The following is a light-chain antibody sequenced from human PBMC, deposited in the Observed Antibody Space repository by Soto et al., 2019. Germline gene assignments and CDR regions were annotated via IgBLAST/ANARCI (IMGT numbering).Light chain of an antibody. CDR1: QGISRY. J-gene: IGKJ4*01. CDR3: QQLNSFPLT. CDR2: AAS. Sequence: IPWNQSPSSLSPSVGDKVTITCRASQGISRYLAWYRQKPGKAPKLLIYAASTLQSGVPSRFSCSGSGTDFTLTIGSPQPEDFATYYCQQLNSFPLTFGGGTKVDI. V-gene: IGKV1-9*01.